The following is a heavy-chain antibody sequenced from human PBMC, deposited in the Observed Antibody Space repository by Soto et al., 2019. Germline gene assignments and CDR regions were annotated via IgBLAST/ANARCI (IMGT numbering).Heavy chain of an antibody. CDR2: ISSDGTDT. CDR1: GFSFTSYG. D-gene: IGHD5-12*01. V-gene: IGHV3-30*18. J-gene: IGHJ4*02. CDR3: AKDRRYGYNWSDY. Sequence: QVQLVQSGGGVVQPGRSLRLSCAASGFSFTSYGMHWIRQAPGKGLEWVALISSDGTDTYYADSVKGRFTISRDNSKNTLYLQMSSLRAEDTAVYYCAKDRRYGYNWSDYWGQGTLVAVSS.